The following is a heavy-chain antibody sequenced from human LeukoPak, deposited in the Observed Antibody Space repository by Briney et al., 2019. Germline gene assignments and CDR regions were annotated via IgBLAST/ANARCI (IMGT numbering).Heavy chain of an antibody. V-gene: IGHV1-69*01. D-gene: IGHD5-12*01. J-gene: IGHJ4*02. CDR2: IIPIFGTA. Sequence: SVKVSCKASGGTFSRYAISWVRQAPGQGLEWMGGIIPIFGTANYAQKFQGRVTITADESTSTAYMEVSSLRSEDTAVYYCARAYSGYAFFDYWGQGILVTVSS. CDR3: ARAYSGYAFFDY. CDR1: GGTFSRYA.